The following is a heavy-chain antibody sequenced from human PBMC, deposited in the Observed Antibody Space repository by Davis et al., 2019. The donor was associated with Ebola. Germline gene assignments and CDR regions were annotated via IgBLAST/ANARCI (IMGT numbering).Heavy chain of an antibody. D-gene: IGHD4-17*01. J-gene: IGHJ5*02. V-gene: IGHV4-39*01. CDR2: INFRGTT. Sequence: SETLSLTCTVSGGSISNYYWTWIRQPPGKGLEWIGNINFRGTTYYSPSLKSRTTISVDTSKNQFSLQLTSVTAADTAIYYCARRPTVNWFDPWGQGTLVTVSS. CDR3: ARRPTVNWFDP. CDR1: GGSISNYY.